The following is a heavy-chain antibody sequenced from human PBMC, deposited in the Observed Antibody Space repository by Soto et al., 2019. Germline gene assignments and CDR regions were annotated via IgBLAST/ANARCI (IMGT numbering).Heavy chain of an antibody. Sequence: EVQVVESGGDLVEPGGSLRLPCETSGFMFSSAWMSWVRQAPGKGLEWVARIKSKKDGGARDYAAPVNGRFSISRDDSKSTVYLQMNSLRAEDTALYYCVEGWNDFWGQGTLVTVSS. D-gene: IGHD1-1*01. CDR2: IKSKKDGGAR. CDR3: VEGWNDF. J-gene: IGHJ4*02. V-gene: IGHV3-15*01. CDR1: GFMFSSAW.